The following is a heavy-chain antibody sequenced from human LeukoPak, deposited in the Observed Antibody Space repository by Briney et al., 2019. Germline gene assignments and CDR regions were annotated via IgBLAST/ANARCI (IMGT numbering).Heavy chain of an antibody. CDR1: GGSISSGGYY. Sequence: PSETLSLTCTVSGGSISSGGYYWSWIRQHPGKGLEWIGYIYYSGSTYYNPSLKRRVTISVDTSKNQFSLKLSSVTAADTAVYYCARRYSSSRFDYWGQGTLVTVSS. J-gene: IGHJ4*02. D-gene: IGHD6-13*01. V-gene: IGHV4-31*03. CDR2: IYYSGST. CDR3: ARRYSSSRFDY.